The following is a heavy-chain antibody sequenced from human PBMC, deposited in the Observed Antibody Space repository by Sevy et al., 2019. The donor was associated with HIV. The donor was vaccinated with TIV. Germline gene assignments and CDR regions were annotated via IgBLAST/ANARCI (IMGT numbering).Heavy chain of an antibody. V-gene: IGHV3-21*01. CDR1: GFTFSSYS. CDR3: AKYGSGSYYKRGMGY. Sequence: GGSLRLSCAASGFTFSSYSMNWVRQAPGKGLEWVSSISSSSSYIYYADSVKGRFTISRDNAKNQLYLQMNSLRAEDTAVYYCAKYGSGSYYKRGMGYWGQGTLVTVSS. CDR2: ISSSSSYI. D-gene: IGHD3-10*01. J-gene: IGHJ4*02.